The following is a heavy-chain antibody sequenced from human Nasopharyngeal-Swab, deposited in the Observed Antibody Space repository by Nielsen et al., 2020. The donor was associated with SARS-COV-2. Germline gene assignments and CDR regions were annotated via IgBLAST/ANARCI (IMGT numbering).Heavy chain of an antibody. CDR2: ISGDGGST. J-gene: IGHJ4*02. V-gene: IGHV3-43*02. D-gene: IGHD2-21*02. CDR3: AKVPTPYCGGDCYGDSFDY. Sequence: WIRQPPGKGLEWVSLISGDGGSTYYADSVKGRFTISRDNSKNSLYLQMNSLRTEDTALYYCAKVPTPYCGGDCYGDSFDYWGQGTLVTVS.